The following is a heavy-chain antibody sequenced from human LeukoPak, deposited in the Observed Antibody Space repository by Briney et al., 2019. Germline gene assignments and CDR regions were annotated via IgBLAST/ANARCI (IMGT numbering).Heavy chain of an antibody. J-gene: IGHJ6*03. CDR2: ISSSGSPI. CDR3: ARLFGPTSDYYYMDV. D-gene: IGHD3-10*01. CDR1: GFTFSNYN. Sequence: GGSLRLSCAASGFTFSNYNMDWVRQAPGKGLEWLSYISSSGSPIYYADSVKGRFTISRDNAKNSLYLQMNSLRAEDTAVYYCARLFGPTSDYYYMDVWGKGTTVTVSS. V-gene: IGHV3-48*04.